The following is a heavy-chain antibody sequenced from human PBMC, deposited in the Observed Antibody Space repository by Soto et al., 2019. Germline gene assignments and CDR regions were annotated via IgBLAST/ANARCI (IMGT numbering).Heavy chain of an antibody. V-gene: IGHV4-39*01. Sequence: QPQLQQSGPRLVKFSETLSLTCTVSGGSTRTSSYSWGWVRPPPGKGLEWIGTSHHSGSTYYNPSLNIGATISVDTSRNEVSLTVNSVTAADTAIYFCARLRGSGHPAFFDYWGQGTLVTVSS. CDR3: ARLRGSGHPAFFDY. CDR1: GGSTRTSSYS. D-gene: IGHD3-10*01. J-gene: IGHJ4*02. CDR2: SHHSGST.